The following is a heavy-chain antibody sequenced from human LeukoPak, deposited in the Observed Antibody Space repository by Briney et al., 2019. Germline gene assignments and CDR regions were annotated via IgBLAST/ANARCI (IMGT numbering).Heavy chain of an antibody. CDR2: IKQDGSEK. V-gene: IGHV3-7*04. CDR3: ARDRDYGDYPPDY. Sequence: GGSLRLSCAASGFTFSSYWMSWVRQAPGKGLEWVANIKQDGSEKYCVDSVKGRFTISRDNAKNSLYLQMNSLRAEDTAVYYCARDRDYGDYPPDYWGQGTLVTVSS. CDR1: GFTFSSYW. D-gene: IGHD4-17*01. J-gene: IGHJ4*02.